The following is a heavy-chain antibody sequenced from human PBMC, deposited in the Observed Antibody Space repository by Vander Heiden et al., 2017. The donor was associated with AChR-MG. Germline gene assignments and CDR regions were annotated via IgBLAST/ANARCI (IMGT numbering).Heavy chain of an antibody. V-gene: IGHV2-5*02. D-gene: IGHD3-22*01. CDR3: AHRIYDSSGYPAWAFDS. Sequence: QTTLKESGPTLVKPTQTLTLTCTFSGFSHSTSGVGVGWIRQPPGKALGWLARMYWDDDKRYSPSLKSRLTITKDTSKNQVVLTMTNMNPVDTATYYCAHRIYDSSGYPAWAFDSWGQGTMVTVSS. CDR2: MYWDDDK. CDR1: GFSHSTSGVG. J-gene: IGHJ3*02.